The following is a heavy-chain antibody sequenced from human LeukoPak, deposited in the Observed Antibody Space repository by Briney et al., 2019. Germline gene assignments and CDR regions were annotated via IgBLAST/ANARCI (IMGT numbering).Heavy chain of an antibody. J-gene: IGHJ4*02. V-gene: IGHV3-53*04. CDR2: IYSGGST. CDR1: GFTVSSNY. CDR3: ARERKYGSGSYSDY. Sequence: GGSMRLSCAASGFTVSSNYMSWVRQAPGKGLEWASVIYSGGSTYYADSVKGRFTISRHNSKNTLYLQMNSLRAEDTAVYYCARERKYGSGSYSDYWGQGTLVTVSS. D-gene: IGHD3-10*01.